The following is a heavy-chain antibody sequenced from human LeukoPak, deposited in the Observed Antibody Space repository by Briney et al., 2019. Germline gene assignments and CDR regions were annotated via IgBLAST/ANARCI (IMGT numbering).Heavy chain of an antibody. D-gene: IGHD1-26*01. V-gene: IGHV3-64*01. CDR2: ISSNGGST. Sequence: GGSLRLSCAASGFTFSSYAMHWVRQAPGKGLEYVSAISSNGGSTYYANSVKGRFTISRDNSKNTLYLQMGSLRAEDMAVYYCARGSGIVGATGDYWGQGTLVTVSS. CDR1: GFTFSSYA. J-gene: IGHJ4*02. CDR3: ARGSGIVGATGDY.